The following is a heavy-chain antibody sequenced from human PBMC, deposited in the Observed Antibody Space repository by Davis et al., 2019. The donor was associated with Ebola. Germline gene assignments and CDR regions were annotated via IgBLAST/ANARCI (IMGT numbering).Heavy chain of an antibody. CDR3: ARVRLLWFGELFTAYYYGMDV. V-gene: IGHV1-69*13. CDR1: GGTFSSYA. J-gene: IGHJ6*04. CDR2: IIPIFGTA. Sequence: AASVTVSCKASGGTFSSYAISWVRQAPGQGLEWMGGIIPIFGTANYAQKFQGRVTITADESTSTAYMELSSLRSEDTAVYYCARVRLLWFGELFTAYYYGMDVWGKGTTVTVSS. D-gene: IGHD3-10*01.